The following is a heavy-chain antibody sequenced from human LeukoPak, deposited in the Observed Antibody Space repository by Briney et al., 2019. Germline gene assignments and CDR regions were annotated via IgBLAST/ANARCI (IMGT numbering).Heavy chain of an antibody. D-gene: IGHD2-15*01. J-gene: IGHJ4*02. CDR1: GGSVSSGSYY. V-gene: IGHV4-61*01. Sequence: SETLSLTCTVSGGSVSSGSYYWSWIRQPPGKGLEWIGYIYYSGSTNYNPSLKSRATISVDTSKNQFSLKLSSVTAADTAVYYCARVQLGYCSGGSCYPSLDYWGQGTLVTVSS. CDR2: IYYSGST. CDR3: ARVQLGYCSGGSCYPSLDY.